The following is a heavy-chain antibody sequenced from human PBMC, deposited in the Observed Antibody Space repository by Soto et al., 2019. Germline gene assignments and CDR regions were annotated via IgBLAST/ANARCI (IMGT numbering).Heavy chain of an antibody. D-gene: IGHD2-8*01. Sequence: QVQLVQSGAEVKKPGASVMVSCQASGYTFTSYAMNWVRQAPGQRLEWMGWINAGNGNTKYSQKFQGRVTITRDTAASTDYMDLRSLSSEDTAVYSCARDRDDCTTACRYMSDYWGQGTLVTVSS. CDR1: GYTFTSYA. J-gene: IGHJ4*02. V-gene: IGHV1-3*01. CDR2: INAGNGNT. CDR3: ARDRDDCTTACRYMSDY.